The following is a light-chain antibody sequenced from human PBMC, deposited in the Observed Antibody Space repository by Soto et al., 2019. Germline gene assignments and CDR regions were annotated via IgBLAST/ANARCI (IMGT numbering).Light chain of an antibody. CDR3: CSYISSSTLVV. J-gene: IGLJ2*01. CDR1: SSDVGGYNY. Sequence: QSVLTQPASVSGSPGQSITISCTGTSSDVGGYNYVSWYQQHPGKAPKLMIYEVSNRPSGVSNRFSGSKSGNTASLTISGLQAEDEADYYCCSYISSSTLVVFGGGTKLTVL. CDR2: EVS. V-gene: IGLV2-14*01.